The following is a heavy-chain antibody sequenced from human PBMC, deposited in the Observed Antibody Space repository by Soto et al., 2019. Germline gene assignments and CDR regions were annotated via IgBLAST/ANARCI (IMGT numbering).Heavy chain of an antibody. D-gene: IGHD3-10*01. CDR2: IWYDGSNK. CDR3: ARVGYGSGSYYGFNDY. Sequence: GGSLRLSCAASGFTFSSYGMHWVRQAPGKGLEWVAVIWYDGSNKYYADSVKGRFTISRDNSKNTLYLQMNSLRAEDTAVYYCARVGYGSGSYYGFNDYWGQGTLVTVSS. J-gene: IGHJ4*02. V-gene: IGHV3-33*01. CDR1: GFTFSSYG.